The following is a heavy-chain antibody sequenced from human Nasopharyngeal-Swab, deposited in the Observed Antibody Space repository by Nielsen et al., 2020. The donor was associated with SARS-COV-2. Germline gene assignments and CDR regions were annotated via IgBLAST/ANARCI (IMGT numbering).Heavy chain of an antibody. Sequence: GGSLRLSCAASRFTFRNYAMAWVRQAPGKGLEWVSGISAGGATTDYSDSVKGRFTISRDNSKNTLNLQMNSLRVEDTATYYCASQERGGSGSSWGRGTLVTVSS. CDR3: ASQERGGSGSS. CDR2: ISAGGATT. D-gene: IGHD3-10*01. V-gene: IGHV3-23*01. J-gene: IGHJ4*02. CDR1: RFTFRNYA.